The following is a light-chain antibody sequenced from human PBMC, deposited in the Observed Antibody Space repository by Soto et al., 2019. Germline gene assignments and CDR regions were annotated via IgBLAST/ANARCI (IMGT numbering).Light chain of an antibody. CDR3: QQRSNWPSMYT. Sequence: EIVLTQSPATLSLSPGERATLSCRASQSVSSYLAWYQQKPGQAPRLLIYDASNRATGIPARFSGSGSGTDFTLTISSLEPQDFAVDYYQQRSNWPSMYTFGQGTKLEIK. J-gene: IGKJ2*01. V-gene: IGKV3-11*01. CDR2: DAS. CDR1: QSVSSY.